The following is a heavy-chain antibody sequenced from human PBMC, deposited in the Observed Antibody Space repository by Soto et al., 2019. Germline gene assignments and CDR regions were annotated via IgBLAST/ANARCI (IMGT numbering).Heavy chain of an antibody. CDR1: GGSISSGDYY. V-gene: IGHV4-30-4*01. D-gene: IGHD5-12*01. CDR2: IYYTGST. J-gene: IGHJ4*02. CDR3: ARDGYRGFDY. Sequence: QVHLQESGPGLVKPSQTLSLTCTVSGGSISSGDYYWSWIRQPPGKGLEWIGYIYYTGSTNYNPSLKSRLHISVDTSKTQFSLNLGSVTAADTAVYYCARDGYRGFDYWGQGTLATVSS.